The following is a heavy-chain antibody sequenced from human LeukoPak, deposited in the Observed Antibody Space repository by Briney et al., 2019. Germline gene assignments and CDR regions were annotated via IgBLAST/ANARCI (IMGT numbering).Heavy chain of an antibody. V-gene: IGHV1-69*01. CDR2: IIPIFGTA. CDR3: AGHYYYGSRSYYKPGYFQH. Sequence: ASVKVSCKASGGTFSSYAISWVRQAPGQGLEWMGGIIPIFGTANYAQKFQGRVTITADESTSTAYMELSSLRSEDTAVHYCAGHYYYGSRSYYKPGYFQHWGQGTLVTVSS. D-gene: IGHD3-10*01. CDR1: GGTFSSYA. J-gene: IGHJ1*01.